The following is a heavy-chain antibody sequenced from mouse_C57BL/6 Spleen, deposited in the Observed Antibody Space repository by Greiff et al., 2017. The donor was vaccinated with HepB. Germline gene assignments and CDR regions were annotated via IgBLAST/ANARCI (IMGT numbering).Heavy chain of an antibody. Sequence: QVQLQQSGAELVRPGTSVKLSCKASGYTFTSYWMHWVKQRPGQGLEWIGVIDPSDSYTNYNQKFKGKATLTVDTSSSTAYMQLSSLTSEDSAVYYCARITTVVESFDYWGQGTTLTVSS. D-gene: IGHD1-1*01. CDR2: IDPSDSYT. CDR3: ARITTVVESFDY. J-gene: IGHJ2*01. V-gene: IGHV1-59*01. CDR1: GYTFTSYW.